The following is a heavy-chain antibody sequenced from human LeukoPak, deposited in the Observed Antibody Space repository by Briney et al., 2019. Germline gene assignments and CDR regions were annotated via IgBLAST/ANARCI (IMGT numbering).Heavy chain of an antibody. V-gene: IGHV3-21*01. D-gene: IGHD6-13*01. CDR3: ARSLTAAAGNLGY. J-gene: IGHJ4*02. CDR2: ISSSSSDK. Sequence: GGSLRLSCAASGVSFSSYSMNWVRQAQGKGLAWVSSISSSSSDKNYADSVRGRFTISRDNAKNSLYLQMNSLRAEDTAVYYCARSLTAAAGNLGYWGQGTLITVSS. CDR1: GVSFSSYS.